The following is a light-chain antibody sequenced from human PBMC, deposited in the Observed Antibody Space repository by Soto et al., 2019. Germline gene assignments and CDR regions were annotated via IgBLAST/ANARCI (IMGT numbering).Light chain of an antibody. Sequence: QSVLTQPPSASGTPGQRVTISCSGSSSNIGRNIVNWYQQLPGTAPKLLIYSNNQRPSGVPDRFSGSKSGTSGSLAISGLQSEDEADYYCAGWDDSLNGPVFGGGTKLTV. J-gene: IGLJ2*01. CDR2: SNN. CDR1: SSNIGRNI. V-gene: IGLV1-44*01. CDR3: AGWDDSLNGPV.